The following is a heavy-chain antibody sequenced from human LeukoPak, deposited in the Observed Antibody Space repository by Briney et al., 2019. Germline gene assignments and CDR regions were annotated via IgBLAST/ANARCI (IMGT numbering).Heavy chain of an antibody. CDR2: ISGSGGST. CDR3: AKPIIVVVPAARGPLDY. J-gene: IGHJ4*02. Sequence: GGSLRLSCAASGFTFSSYAMSWVRQAPGKGLEWVSAISGSGGSTYYADSVKGRFTISRDNSKNTLYLQMNSLRAEDTAVYYCAKPIIVVVPAARGPLDYWGQGTLVTVSS. CDR1: GFTFSSYA. D-gene: IGHD2-2*01. V-gene: IGHV3-23*01.